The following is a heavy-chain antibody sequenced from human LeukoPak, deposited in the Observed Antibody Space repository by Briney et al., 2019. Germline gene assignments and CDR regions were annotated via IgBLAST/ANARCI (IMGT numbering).Heavy chain of an antibody. J-gene: IGHJ3*02. CDR1: GFTFSSYE. CDR2: ISSSGSTI. Sequence: GGSLRLSCAASGFTFSSYEMNWVRQAPGKGLEWVSYISSSGSTIYYADSVKGRFTISRDNAKNSLYLQMNSLRAEDTAVYYCAREERRITAMVPYAFDIWGQGTTVTVSS. V-gene: IGHV3-48*03. D-gene: IGHD5-18*01. CDR3: AREERRITAMVPYAFDI.